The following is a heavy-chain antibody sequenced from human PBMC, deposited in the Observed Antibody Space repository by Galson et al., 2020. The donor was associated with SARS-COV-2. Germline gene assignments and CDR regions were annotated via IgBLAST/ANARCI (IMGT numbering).Heavy chain of an antibody. V-gene: IGHV3-53*01. D-gene: IGHD3-10*01. CDR2: IYSAGST. CDR3: ARDRFGEFYFDY. CDR1: GFTVSSTY. J-gene: IGHJ4*02. Sequence: GESLKISCAASGFTVSSTYMNWVRQAPGKGLEWVSVIYSAGSTYYADSVKGRFTVSRDNSKNIVYLQMNSLRAEDTAVYYCARDRFGEFYFDYWGQGTPVTVSS.